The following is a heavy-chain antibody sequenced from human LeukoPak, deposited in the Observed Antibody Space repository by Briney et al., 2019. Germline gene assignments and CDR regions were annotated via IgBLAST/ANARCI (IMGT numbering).Heavy chain of an antibody. J-gene: IGHJ4*02. D-gene: IGHD1-26*01. V-gene: IGHV4-38-2*02. CDR3: ATIIGSYYYYFDY. CDR2: IYHSGST. CDR1: GYSISSGYY. Sequence: PSETPSLTCTVSGYSISSGYYWGWIRPPPGKGLEWIGSIYHSGSTYYNPSLKSRVTISVDTSKNQFSLKLSSVTAADTAVYYCATIIGSYYYYFDYWGQGTLVTVSS.